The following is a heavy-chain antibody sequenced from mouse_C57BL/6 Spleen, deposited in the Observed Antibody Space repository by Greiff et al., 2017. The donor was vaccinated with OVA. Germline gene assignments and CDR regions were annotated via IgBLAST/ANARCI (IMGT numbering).Heavy chain of an antibody. CDR1: GFSFNTYA. Sequence: EVQLVESGGGLVQPKGSLKLSCAASGFSFNTYAMNWVRQAPGKGLEWVARIRSKSNNYATYYADSVKDRFTISRDDSESMLYLQMNNLKTEDTAMYYCVREVTTDANWFAYWGQGTLVTVSA. CDR3: VREVTTDANWFAY. CDR2: IRSKSNNYAT. J-gene: IGHJ3*01. V-gene: IGHV10-1*01. D-gene: IGHD1-1*01.